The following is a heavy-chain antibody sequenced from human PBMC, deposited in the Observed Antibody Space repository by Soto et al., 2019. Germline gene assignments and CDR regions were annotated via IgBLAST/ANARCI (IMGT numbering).Heavy chain of an antibody. CDR2: LIAMLGTP. Sequence: ASVKVSCKASGGTFGSHGIAWVRQAPGQGLEWMGGLIAMLGTPTYARKVQGRATITADESLTSSYLELRSLRSEDTAVYFCASGATANFDYWGQGTVVTFSS. V-gene: IGHV1-69*13. J-gene: IGHJ4*02. CDR1: GGTFGSHG. CDR3: ASGATANFDY. D-gene: IGHD5-12*01.